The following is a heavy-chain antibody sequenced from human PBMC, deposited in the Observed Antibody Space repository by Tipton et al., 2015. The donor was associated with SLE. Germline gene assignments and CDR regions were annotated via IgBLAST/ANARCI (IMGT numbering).Heavy chain of an antibody. CDR2: TSYGGST. Sequence: LRLSCTVSGGSFSRGGYYWTWIRQLPGKGLEWIGYTSYGGSTYYSPSLKSRVTISVDTSNNQFSLNLRSVTAADTAVYFCARVDDSWGGYTAYYFDYWGQGVLVTVSS. CDR3: ARVDDSWGGYTAYYFDY. CDR1: GGSFSRGGYY. D-gene: IGHD3-16*01. V-gene: IGHV4-31*02. J-gene: IGHJ4*02.